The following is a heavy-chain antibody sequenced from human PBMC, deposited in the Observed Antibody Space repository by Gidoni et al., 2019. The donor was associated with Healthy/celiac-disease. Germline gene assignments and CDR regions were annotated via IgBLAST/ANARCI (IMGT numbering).Heavy chain of an antibody. J-gene: IGHJ3*02. D-gene: IGHD1-26*01. CDR2: ISWNSGSI. CDR1: GFTFEDYA. CDR3: AKGSGGRYRRGAFDI. V-gene: IGHV3-9*01. Sequence: EVQLVESGGGLVQPGRSLRLSCAASGFTFEDYAMHWVRQAPGKGLEWVSGISWNSGSIGYADSVKGRFTISRDNAKNSLYLQMNSLRAEDTALYYCAKGSGGRYRRGAFDIWGQGTMVTVSS.